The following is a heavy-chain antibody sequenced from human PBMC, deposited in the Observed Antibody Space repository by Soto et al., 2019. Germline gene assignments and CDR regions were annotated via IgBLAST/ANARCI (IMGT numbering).Heavy chain of an antibody. V-gene: IGHV3-7*01. J-gene: IGHJ4*02. CDR1: GFTFSGYY. D-gene: IGHD2-15*01. Sequence: EVQLVESGGGLVQPGGSLRLSCAASGFTFSGYYMTWVRQSPGRGLEWVANIKQDGSEKYYVDSLKGRFSIFRDNAKKSLYLQMNRLRVEDTAVYYCARGRSDDYFDYWGQGTLVTVSS. CDR3: ARGRSDDYFDY. CDR2: IKQDGSEK.